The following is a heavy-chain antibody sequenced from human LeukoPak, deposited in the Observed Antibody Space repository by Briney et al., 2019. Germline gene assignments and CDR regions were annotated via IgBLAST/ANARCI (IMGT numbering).Heavy chain of an antibody. CDR2: ISYDGSNK. V-gene: IGHV3-30-3*01. J-gene: IGHJ3*02. D-gene: IGHD2-2*01. CDR3: AKDLHQVAFDI. CDR1: GFSFSSYA. Sequence: GRSLRLSCAASGFSFSSYAIHWVRQAPGRGLEWVAVISYDGSNKYYADSVGGRFTISRDNSKNTLYLQMNSLRVEDTAVYYCAKDLHQVAFDIWGQGTMVTVSS.